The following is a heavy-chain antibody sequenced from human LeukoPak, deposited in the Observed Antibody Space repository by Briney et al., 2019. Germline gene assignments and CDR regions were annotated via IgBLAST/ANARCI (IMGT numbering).Heavy chain of an antibody. CDR2: ISYDGSYK. Sequence: GSLRLSCAASGFTFSSYAMHWVRQAPGKGLEWVAVISYDGSYKYYADSVKGRFTISGDNSKNTLYLQMNSLRAEDTAVFYCARGQRRHTDLAPSFDYWGQGILVTVSS. CDR1: GFTFSSYA. CDR3: ARGQRRHTDLAPSFDY. J-gene: IGHJ4*02. V-gene: IGHV3-30*04. D-gene: IGHD5-18*01.